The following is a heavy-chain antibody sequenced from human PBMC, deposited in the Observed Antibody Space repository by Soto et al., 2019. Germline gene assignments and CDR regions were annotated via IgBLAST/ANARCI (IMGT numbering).Heavy chain of an antibody. CDR1: GGSISSGTSSGFY. CDR3: ARFIMGSTTNWFDP. J-gene: IGHJ5*01. V-gene: IGHV4-31*03. CDR2: IYYNGNT. Sequence: PSETLSLTCTVSGGSISSGTSSGFYCSWIRQNPGKGLEWIGHIYYNGNTFYSPSLNSRLTISLDTSKTRFSLSLHSATAADTAVYYCARFIMGSTTNWFDPWGQRTLVSVSS. D-gene: IGHD6-13*01.